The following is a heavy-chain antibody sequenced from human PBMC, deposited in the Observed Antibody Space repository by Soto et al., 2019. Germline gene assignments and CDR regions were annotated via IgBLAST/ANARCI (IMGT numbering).Heavy chain of an antibody. CDR1: GYTFTIYG. CDR2: ISVYNGDT. V-gene: IGHV1-18*04. D-gene: IGHD2-21*01. CDR3: TRNGAHSASNSDS. Sequence: ASVKVSWKPAGYTFTIYGISWVRQAPGQGLEWMGWISVYNGDTKYAQKLQGRVTMTTDTSTRTAHTELKSLRYDDTAVYYCTRNGAHSASNSDSWGQGPLDTLSS. J-gene: IGHJ4*02.